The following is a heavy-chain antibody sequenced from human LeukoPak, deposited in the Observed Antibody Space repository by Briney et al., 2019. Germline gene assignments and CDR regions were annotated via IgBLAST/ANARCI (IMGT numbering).Heavy chain of an antibody. D-gene: IGHD2-15*01. CDR3: ARDRIVDGAFDI. CDR2: IYYSGST. CDR1: GGSISSSSYY. Sequence: RPSETLSLTCTVSGGSISSSSYYWGWIRQPPGKGLEWIGSIYYSGSTYYNPSLKSRVTISVDTSKNQFSLKLSSVTAADTAVYYCARDRIVDGAFDIWGQGTMVTVSS. J-gene: IGHJ3*02. V-gene: IGHV4-39*07.